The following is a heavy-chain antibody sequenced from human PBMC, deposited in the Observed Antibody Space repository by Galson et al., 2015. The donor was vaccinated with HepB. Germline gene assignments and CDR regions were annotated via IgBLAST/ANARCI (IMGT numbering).Heavy chain of an antibody. CDR3: ARGGGSYCGGDCYQADHHDAFDI. J-gene: IGHJ3*02. CDR1: GYTFTGYY. Sequence: SVKVSCKASGYTFTGYYMHWVRQAPGQGLEWMGWINPNSGGTNYAQKFQGRVTMTRDTSISTAYMEPSRLRSDDTAVYYCARGGGSYCGGDCYQADHHDAFDIWGQGTMVTVSS. CDR2: INPNSGGT. V-gene: IGHV1-2*02. D-gene: IGHD2-21*02.